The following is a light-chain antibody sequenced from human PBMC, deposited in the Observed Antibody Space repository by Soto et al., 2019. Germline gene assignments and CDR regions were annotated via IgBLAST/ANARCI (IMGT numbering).Light chain of an antibody. CDR1: QNIGSW. Sequence: DIQMTQSPSTLSASVGDRVTIACRASQNIGSWLAWYQQKPGKAPTLLIFRASSLEFGVPSRFGGSGSGTEFTLTISILQPDDFATYYCKQYHSYSTFGQGTKVEIK. CDR3: KQYHSYST. CDR2: RAS. V-gene: IGKV1-5*03. J-gene: IGKJ1*01.